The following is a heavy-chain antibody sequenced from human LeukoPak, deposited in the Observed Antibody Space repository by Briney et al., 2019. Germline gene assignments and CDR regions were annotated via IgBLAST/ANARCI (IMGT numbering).Heavy chain of an antibody. V-gene: IGHV3-21*01. CDR3: ARDMCSSTSCPRGRFDY. CDR1: GFTFSSYS. D-gene: IGHD2-2*01. J-gene: IGHJ4*02. CDR2: ISSSSSYI. Sequence: GGSLRLSCAASGFTFSSYSMNWVRQAPGEGLEWVSSISSSSSYIYYADSVKGRFTISRDNAKNSLYLQMNSLRAEDTAVYYCARDMCSSTSCPRGRFDYWGQGTLVTVSS.